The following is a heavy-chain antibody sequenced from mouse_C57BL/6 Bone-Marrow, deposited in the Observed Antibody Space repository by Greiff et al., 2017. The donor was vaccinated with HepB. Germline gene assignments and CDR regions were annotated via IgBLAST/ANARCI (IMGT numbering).Heavy chain of an antibody. V-gene: IGHV1-52*01. Sequence: QVQLQQPGAELVRPGSTVKLSCKASGYTFTSYWMHWVKQRPIQGLEWIGNIDPSDSETHYNQKFKDKATLTVDKSSSTAYMQLSSLTSEDSAVYYCARVGNYYGSSYPFDYWGQGTTLTVSS. D-gene: IGHD1-1*01. CDR2: IDPSDSET. CDR1: GYTFTSYW. J-gene: IGHJ2*01. CDR3: ARVGNYYGSSYPFDY.